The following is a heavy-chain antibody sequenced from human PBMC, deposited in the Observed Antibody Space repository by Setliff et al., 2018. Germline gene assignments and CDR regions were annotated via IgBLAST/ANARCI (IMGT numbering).Heavy chain of an antibody. CDR1: GGSISSHY. Sequence: SETLSLTCTVSGGSISSHYWTWIRQPPGKGLEWIGEINHSGSTNYNPSLKSRVTISVDTSKNQFSLKLSSVTAADTAVYYCARGRIAVAGTGVGPFDYWGQGTLVTVSS. V-gene: IGHV4-34*01. D-gene: IGHD6-19*01. CDR2: INHSGST. CDR3: ARGRIAVAGTGVGPFDY. J-gene: IGHJ4*02.